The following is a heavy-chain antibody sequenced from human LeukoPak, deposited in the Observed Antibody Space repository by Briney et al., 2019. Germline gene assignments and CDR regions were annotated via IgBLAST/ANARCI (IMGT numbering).Heavy chain of an antibody. CDR2: ISAYNGNT. V-gene: IGHV1-18*01. J-gene: IGHJ5*02. Sequence: GASVKVSCKASGYTFTSYGISWVRQAPGQGLEWMGWISAYNGNTNYAQKLQGRVTMTTDTSTSTAYMELRSLRSNDTAVYYCARDWGSGWLDWFDPWGQGTLVTVSS. CDR3: ARDWGSGWLDWFDP. D-gene: IGHD6-19*01. CDR1: GYTFTSYG.